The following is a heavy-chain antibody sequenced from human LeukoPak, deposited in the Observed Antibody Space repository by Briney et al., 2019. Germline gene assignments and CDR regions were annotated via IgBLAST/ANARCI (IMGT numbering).Heavy chain of an antibody. D-gene: IGHD3-3*01. V-gene: IGHV5-51*01. Sequence: GESLKISCKVSGYSFTTYWIDWVRQMPGKGLEWMGIIHPGDSDTRYSPSFQGQVTISADKSISTAYLQWSSLKASDTAIYYCARKSTIFGVAIFWGQGTLVTVSS. CDR1: GYSFTTYW. CDR2: IHPGDSDT. CDR3: ARKSTIFGVAIF. J-gene: IGHJ4*02.